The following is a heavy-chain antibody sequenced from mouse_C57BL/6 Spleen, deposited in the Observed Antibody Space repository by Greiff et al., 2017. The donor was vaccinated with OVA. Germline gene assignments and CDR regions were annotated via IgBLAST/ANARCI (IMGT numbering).Heavy chain of an antibody. D-gene: IGHD1-1*01. CDR2: IDPNSGGT. Sequence: QVQLQQPGAELVKPGASVKLSCKASGYTFTSYWMHWVKQRPGRGLEWIGRIDPNSGGTKYNEKFKSKATLTVDKSSSTAYMQLSSLTSEDSAVYYCAGGEITTVVATPGFDYWGQGTTLTVSS. V-gene: IGHV1-72*01. CDR1: GYTFTSYW. CDR3: AGGEITTVVATPGFDY. J-gene: IGHJ2*01.